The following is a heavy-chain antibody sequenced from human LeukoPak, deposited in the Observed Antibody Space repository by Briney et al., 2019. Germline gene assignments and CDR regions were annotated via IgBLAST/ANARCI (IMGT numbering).Heavy chain of an antibody. CDR3: ARVRRVCGGSCYNRGEMDY. CDR2: IYYSGST. Sequence: PSETLSLTCTVSGGSISSGGYYWSWIRQHPGKGLEWIGYIYYSGSTYYNPSLKSRVTISVDTSKNQFSLKLSSVTAADTAVYYCARVRRVCGGSCYNRGEMDYWGQGTLVTVSS. D-gene: IGHD2-15*01. V-gene: IGHV4-31*03. CDR1: GGSISSGGYY. J-gene: IGHJ4*02.